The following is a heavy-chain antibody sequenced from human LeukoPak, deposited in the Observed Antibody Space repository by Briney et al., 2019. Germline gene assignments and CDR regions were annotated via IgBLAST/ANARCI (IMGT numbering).Heavy chain of an antibody. J-gene: IGHJ3*02. CDR1: GYTFTSYG. V-gene: IGHV1-8*03. Sequence: ASVKVSCKASGYTFTSYGISWVRQATGQGLEWMGWMNPNSGNTGYAQKFQGRVTITRNTSISTAYMELSSLRSEDTAVYYCARGAYVYDYVWGSYRLNAFDIWGQGTMVTVSS. D-gene: IGHD3-16*02. CDR3: ARGAYVYDYVWGSYRLNAFDI. CDR2: MNPNSGNT.